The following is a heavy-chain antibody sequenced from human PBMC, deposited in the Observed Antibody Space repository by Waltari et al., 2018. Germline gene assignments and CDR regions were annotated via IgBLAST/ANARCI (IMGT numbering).Heavy chain of an antibody. J-gene: IGHJ4*02. CDR1: GGSISSGGYY. Sequence: QVQLQESGPGLVKPSQTLSLTCTVSGGSISSGGYYWSWIRQHPGKGLEWIGYIYYRGRTYYNPSLKSRVTIAVDTSKNQFSLKLSSVTAADTAVYYCAREVGASGSGSYKTQTLDYWGQGTLVTVSS. D-gene: IGHD3-10*01. V-gene: IGHV4-31*03. CDR2: IYYRGRT. CDR3: AREVGASGSGSYKTQTLDY.